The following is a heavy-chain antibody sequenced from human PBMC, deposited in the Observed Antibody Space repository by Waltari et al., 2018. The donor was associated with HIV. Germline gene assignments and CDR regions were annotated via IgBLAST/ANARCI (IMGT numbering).Heavy chain of an antibody. CDR1: GFTLRSYW. Sequence: EVQLVASGGGLVQPGGSLRLSCAASGFTLRSYWMHWVRQAPGKGRVWVSRINNDGSTSYADSVKGRFTISRDNAKNTLYLQMNSLRAEDTAVYYCARDPFTNYRAFDYWGQGTLVTVSS. J-gene: IGHJ4*02. CDR3: ARDPFTNYRAFDY. V-gene: IGHV3-74*01. D-gene: IGHD1-7*01. CDR2: INNDGST.